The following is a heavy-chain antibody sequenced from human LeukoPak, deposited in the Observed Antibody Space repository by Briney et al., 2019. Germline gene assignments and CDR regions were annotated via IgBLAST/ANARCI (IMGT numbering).Heavy chain of an antibody. D-gene: IGHD2-15*01. J-gene: IGHJ4*02. CDR3: ARDCSGGSCSVF. CDR2: ISSSSSYI. Sequence: GGSLRLSCAASGFTFSSYSMNWVRQAPGKGLEWVSSISSSSSYIYYADSVKGRFTISRDNAKNSLYLQMNSLRAEDTAVYYCARDCSGGSCSVFWGQGTLVTVSS. V-gene: IGHV3-21*01. CDR1: GFTFSSYS.